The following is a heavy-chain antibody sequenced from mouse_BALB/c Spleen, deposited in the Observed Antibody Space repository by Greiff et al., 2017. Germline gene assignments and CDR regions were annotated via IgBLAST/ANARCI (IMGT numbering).Heavy chain of an antibody. J-gene: IGHJ3*01. CDR2: IDPANGNT. CDR1: GFNIKDTY. Sequence: VQLQQSGAELVKPGASVKLSCTASGFNIKDTYMHWVKQRPEQGLEWIGRIDPANGNTKYDPKFQGKATITADTSSNTAYLQLSSLTSEDTAVYYCAVGDNDGTGTCFAYGGQGTLVTVSA. CDR3: AVGDNDGTGTCFAY. V-gene: IGHV14-3*02. D-gene: IGHD2-4*01.